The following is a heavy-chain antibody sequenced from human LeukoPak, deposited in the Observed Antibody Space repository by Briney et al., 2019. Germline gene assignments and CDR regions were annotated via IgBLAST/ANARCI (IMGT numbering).Heavy chain of an antibody. CDR2: FDPEDGET. J-gene: IGHJ4*02. Sequence: ASVKVSCKVSGYTLTELSMHWVRQAPGKGLEWMGGFDPEDGETIYAQKFQGRVTMTEDTSTDTAYMELSSLRSEDTAVYYSATKDYGSGSYYLDYWGQGTLVTVSS. V-gene: IGHV1-24*01. CDR1: GYTLTELS. D-gene: IGHD3-10*01. CDR3: ATKDYGSGSYYLDY.